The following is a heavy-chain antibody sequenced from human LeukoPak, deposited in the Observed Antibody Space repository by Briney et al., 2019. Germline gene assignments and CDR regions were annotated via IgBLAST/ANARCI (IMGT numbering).Heavy chain of an antibody. V-gene: IGHV1-2*02. Sequence: ASVKVSCKASGYTFTVYYMHWVRQAPGQGLEWMGWINPNSGGTNYAQKFQGRVTMTRDTSISTAYMELSRLRSDDTAVYYCARKKGGDTAMVTYHAFDIWGQGTMVTVSS. CDR1: GYTFTVYY. D-gene: IGHD5-18*01. CDR3: ARKKGGDTAMVTYHAFDI. J-gene: IGHJ3*02. CDR2: INPNSGGT.